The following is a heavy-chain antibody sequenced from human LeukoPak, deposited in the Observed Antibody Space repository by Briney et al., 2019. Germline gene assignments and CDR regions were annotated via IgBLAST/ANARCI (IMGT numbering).Heavy chain of an antibody. Sequence: PSETLSLTCTVSGGSISSSSYYWGWIRQPPGKGLEWIGSIYYSGSTYYNPSLKSRVTISVDTSKNQFSLKLSSVTAADTAVYYCARFRRAVGPRARYAFDIWGQGTMVTVSS. V-gene: IGHV4-39*07. CDR1: GGSISSSSYY. CDR2: IYYSGST. D-gene: IGHD3-10*01. CDR3: ARFRRAVGPRARYAFDI. J-gene: IGHJ3*02.